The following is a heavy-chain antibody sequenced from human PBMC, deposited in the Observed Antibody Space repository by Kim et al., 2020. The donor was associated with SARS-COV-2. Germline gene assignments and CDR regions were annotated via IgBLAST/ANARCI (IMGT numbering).Heavy chain of an antibody. Sequence: SETLSLTCAVSGGSISSSNWWSWDRQPPGKGLEWIGEIYHSGSTNYNPSLKSRFTISVDKSKNQFSLQLSSVTAADTAVYYCAMSGAVYYYYGMDVRGQGTPVTVSS. CDR2: IYHSGST. CDR3: AMSGAVYYYYGMDV. D-gene: IGHD3-3*01. V-gene: IGHV4-4*02. J-gene: IGHJ6*02. CDR1: GGSISSSNW.